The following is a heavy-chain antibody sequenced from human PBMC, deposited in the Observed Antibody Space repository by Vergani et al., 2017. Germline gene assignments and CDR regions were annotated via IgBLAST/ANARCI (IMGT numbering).Heavy chain of an antibody. V-gene: IGHV7-4-1*02. CDR1: GYTFTTYA. D-gene: IGHD3-10*01. CDR2: INTNTGNP. J-gene: IGHJ4*02. CDR3: ARGNVVRGAPGGRFEC. Sequence: QVQLVQSGSELKKPGASVKVSCNASGYTFTTYAMNWVRQAPGQGLEWMGWINTNTGNPTYGQCFTGRFVFSLDTSVSTTYLQISSLKAGDTAVYFCARGNVVRGAPGGRFECWGQGTLVTVSS.